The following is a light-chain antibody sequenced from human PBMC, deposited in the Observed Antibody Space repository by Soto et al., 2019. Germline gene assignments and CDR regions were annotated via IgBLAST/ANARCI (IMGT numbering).Light chain of an antibody. Sequence: QSALTQPASVSGSPGQSITISCTGTSSDVGGYNYVSWYQQHPGKAPKLMIYEVSNRPSGVSNRFSGSKFGNTASLTISGLQAEDEADYYCSSYTSSSTLYVFGTGIKLTVL. CDR2: EVS. CDR1: SSDVGGYNY. CDR3: SSYTSSSTLYV. J-gene: IGLJ1*01. V-gene: IGLV2-14*01.